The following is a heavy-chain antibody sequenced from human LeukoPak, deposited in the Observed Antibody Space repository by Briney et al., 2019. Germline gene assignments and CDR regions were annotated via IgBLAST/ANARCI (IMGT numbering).Heavy chain of an antibody. J-gene: IGHJ4*02. CDR2: IYYSGST. CDR1: GGSISSGGYS. V-gene: IGHV4-61*08. Sequence: SETLSLTCAVSGGSISSGGYSWSWIRQPPGKGLEWIGYIYYSGSTNYNPSLKSRVTISVDTSKNQFSLKLSSVTAADTAVYYCARLARYFDWLSSHLYYFDYWGQGTLVTVSS. CDR3: ARLARYFDWLSSHLYYFDY. D-gene: IGHD3-9*01.